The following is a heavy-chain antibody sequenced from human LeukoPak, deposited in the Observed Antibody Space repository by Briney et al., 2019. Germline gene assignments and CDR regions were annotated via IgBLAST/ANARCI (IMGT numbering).Heavy chain of an antibody. Sequence: GGSLRLSCAASGFNFSSYWMHWVRQAPGKGLVWISRINYDGTTTSYADSVKGRFTISRDNSKNTLYLQMNSLRVEDTAVYYCAALARDYWGQGTLVTVSS. CDR3: AALARDY. CDR2: INYDGTTT. V-gene: IGHV3-74*01. J-gene: IGHJ4*02. CDR1: GFNFSSYW. D-gene: IGHD3-3*02.